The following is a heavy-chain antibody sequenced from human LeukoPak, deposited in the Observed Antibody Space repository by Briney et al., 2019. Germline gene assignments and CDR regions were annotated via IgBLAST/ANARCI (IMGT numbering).Heavy chain of an antibody. V-gene: IGHV3-30*02. CDR2: IRYDGSNK. J-gene: IGHJ4*01. D-gene: IGHD1-26*01. CDR1: GFTFSSYG. CDR3: AKDGVGATPLDY. Sequence: GGSLRLSCAASGFTFSSYGMHWDRQAPGRGLEWVAFIRYDGSNKYYADSVKGRFTISRDNSKNTLYPQMNSLRAADTAVYYCAKDGVGATPLDYWGQGTLVTVSS.